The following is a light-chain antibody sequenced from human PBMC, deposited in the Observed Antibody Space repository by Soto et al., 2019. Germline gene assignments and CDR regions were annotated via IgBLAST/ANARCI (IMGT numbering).Light chain of an antibody. Sequence: EIVMTQSPATLSVSPGERVTLSCRASQSVRSNLAWHQQKPGQAPRLLISSASIRDTGVPARFSGSGSGTEFTLTISSLQSEDFAIYYCQQYDAWPFTFGQGTKLEI. CDR2: SAS. CDR1: QSVRSN. CDR3: QQYDAWPFT. V-gene: IGKV3D-15*01. J-gene: IGKJ2*01.